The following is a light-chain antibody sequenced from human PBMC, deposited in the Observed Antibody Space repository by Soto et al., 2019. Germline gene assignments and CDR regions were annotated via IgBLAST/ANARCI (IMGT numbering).Light chain of an antibody. V-gene: IGLV2-8*01. CDR3: CSHAGDNTYV. J-gene: IGLJ1*01. CDR1: SDDVGGYNY. CDR2: EVS. Sequence: QSALTQPPSASGSLGQSVTISCTGTSDDVGGYNYVSWYQQHPGKAPKIMIYEVSKRPSGVPDRFSGSKSGNTASLTVSGLQAEDEAAYYFCSHAGDNTYVFGTGTKVTVL.